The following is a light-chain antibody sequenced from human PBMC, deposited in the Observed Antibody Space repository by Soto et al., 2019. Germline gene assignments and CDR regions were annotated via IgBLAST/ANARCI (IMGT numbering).Light chain of an antibody. V-gene: IGLV2-8*01. Sequence: QSALTQPPSAPGSLGLSVTLSCSGTDNDVGRYDYVSWYQQHPGKAPKLLIYEVTKRPSGVPDRFSASKSGNSASLTVSGLQDEDEADYYCMSYAGGNSVTFGGGTKLTVL. CDR1: DNDVGRYDY. CDR3: MSYAGGNSVT. CDR2: EVT. J-gene: IGLJ2*01.